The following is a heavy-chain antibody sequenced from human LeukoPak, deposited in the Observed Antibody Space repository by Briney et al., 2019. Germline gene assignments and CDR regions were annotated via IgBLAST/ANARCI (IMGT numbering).Heavy chain of an antibody. Sequence: GSLRLSCAASGFTYTNYWMSWVRQAPGKGLEWVANINQDGSEEYYVDSVKGRFTVSRDNAKKSVYLQMSSLRAEDTAVYYCARERALRYWGQGTLVTVSS. CDR2: INQDGSEE. CDR1: GFTYTNYW. CDR3: ARERALRY. V-gene: IGHV3-7*04. J-gene: IGHJ4*02.